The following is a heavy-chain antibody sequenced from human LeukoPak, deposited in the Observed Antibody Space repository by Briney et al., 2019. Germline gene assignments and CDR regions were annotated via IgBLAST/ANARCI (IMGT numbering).Heavy chain of an antibody. J-gene: IGHJ6*03. CDR1: GYTLTELS. CDR2: FDPEDGET. CDR3: ATADILTNYYVDV. Sequence: ASVKVSCKVSGYTLTELSMHWVRQAPGKGLGWKGGFDPEDGETIYAQEFQGRVTMTDDTSTDTAYMELSSLRPEDTAVYYCATADILTNYYVDVWGKGTTVTVSS. V-gene: IGHV1-24*01. D-gene: IGHD3-9*01.